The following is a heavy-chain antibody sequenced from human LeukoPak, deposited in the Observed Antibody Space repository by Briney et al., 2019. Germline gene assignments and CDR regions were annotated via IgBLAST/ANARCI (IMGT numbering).Heavy chain of an antibody. CDR2: IYYSGST. J-gene: IGHJ6*02. Sequence: PSETLSLTCTVSGGSISSSSYYWGWIRQPPGKGLEWIGSIYYSGSTYYNPSLKSRVTISVDTSKNQFSLKLSSVTAADTAVYYCARASPLDGGNYYYYYGMDVWGQGTTVTVSS. D-gene: IGHD4-23*01. V-gene: IGHV4-39*07. CDR1: GGSISSSSYY. CDR3: ARASPLDGGNYYYYYGMDV.